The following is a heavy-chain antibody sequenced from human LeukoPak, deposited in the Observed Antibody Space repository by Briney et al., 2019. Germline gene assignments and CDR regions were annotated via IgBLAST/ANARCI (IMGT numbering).Heavy chain of an antibody. J-gene: IGHJ4*02. Sequence: ASVKVSCKASGYTFTGYGISWVRQAPGQGLEWMGWISACNGNTNYAQKLQGRVTMPTDTSTSTAYMELRSLRSDDTAVYYCAALGVRGNLRFDYWGQGTLVTVSS. CDR3: AALGVRGNLRFDY. CDR1: GYTFTGYG. CDR2: ISACNGNT. D-gene: IGHD3-10*01. V-gene: IGHV1-18*01.